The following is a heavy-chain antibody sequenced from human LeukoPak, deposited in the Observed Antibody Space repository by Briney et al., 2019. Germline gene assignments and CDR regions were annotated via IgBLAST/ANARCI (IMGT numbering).Heavy chain of an antibody. CDR1: GFTFSSYA. V-gene: IGHV3-23*01. Sequence: GESLKISCAASGFTFSSYAMSGVRQAPGKGLKWVSGISGSGGSTYYADSVKGRFTISRDNSENTLYLQMNSLRAEDTALYYCAKGYGENYYLFFDYWGQGTLVTVSS. CDR2: ISGSGGST. J-gene: IGHJ4*02. CDR3: AKGYGENYYLFFDY. D-gene: IGHD4/OR15-4a*01.